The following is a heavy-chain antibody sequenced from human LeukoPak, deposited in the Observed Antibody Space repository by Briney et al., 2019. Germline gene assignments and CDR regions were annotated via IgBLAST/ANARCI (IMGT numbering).Heavy chain of an antibody. CDR2: ISSNGGST. V-gene: IGHV3-64*01. CDR1: GFTFSKFP. D-gene: IGHD1-26*01. CDR3: AREGAKGLDAFDI. J-gene: IGHJ3*02. Sequence: GGSLRLSCAASGFTFSKFPMDWVRQAPGKGLEYVSAISSNGGSTYYANSVKGRFTISRDNSKNTLYLQMGSLRAEDMAVYYCAREGAKGLDAFDIWGQGTMVTVSS.